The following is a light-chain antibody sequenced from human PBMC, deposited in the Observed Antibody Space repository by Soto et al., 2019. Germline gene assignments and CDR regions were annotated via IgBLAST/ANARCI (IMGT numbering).Light chain of an antibody. CDR2: RNN. CDR1: SSNIGSNY. J-gene: IGLJ3*02. CDR3: AAWDDSLSGVV. Sequence: QSALTQPPSASGTPGQRVTISCSGSSSNIGSNYVYWYQQLQGTAPKLLIYRNNQRPSGVPDRFSGSKSGTSASLAISGLRSEDEADYYCAAWDDSLSGVVFGGGTKVTVL. V-gene: IGLV1-47*01.